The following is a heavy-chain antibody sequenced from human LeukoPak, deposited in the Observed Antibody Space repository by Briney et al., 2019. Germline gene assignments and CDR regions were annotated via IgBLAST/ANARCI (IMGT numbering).Heavy chain of an antibody. CDR1: GFTLSTYS. V-gene: IGHV3-48*04. CDR2: ISSTGSVT. D-gene: IGHD4-23*01. CDR3: AKSPNSYYYYYYMDV. Sequence: GGSLRLSCAASGFTLSTYSMNWVRQAPGKGLEWVSYISSTGSVTNYADSVKGRFTISRDNAKNTLYLQMNSLRAEDTAVYYRAKSPNSYYYYYYMDVWGKGTTVTISS. J-gene: IGHJ6*03.